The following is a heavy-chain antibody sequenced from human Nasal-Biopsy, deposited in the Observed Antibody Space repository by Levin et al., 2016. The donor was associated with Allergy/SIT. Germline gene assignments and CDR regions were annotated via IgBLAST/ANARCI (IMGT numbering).Heavy chain of an antibody. CDR2: IKSKTDGGTT. J-gene: IGHJ4*02. D-gene: IGHD4-17*01. CDR3: TIVVDYDFRY. V-gene: IGHV3-15*01. Sequence: GESLKISCAASGFTFSNAWMNWVRQAPGKGLEWVGRIKSKTDGGTTDCATPVKGRFTISRDDSENTLYLQMNSLITEDTAVYYCTIVVDYDFRYWGQGTLVTVSS. CDR1: GFTFSNAW.